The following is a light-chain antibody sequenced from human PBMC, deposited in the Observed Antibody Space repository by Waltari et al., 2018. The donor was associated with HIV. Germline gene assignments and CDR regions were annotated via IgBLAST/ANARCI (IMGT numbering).Light chain of an antibody. CDR3: SSYTSSSTFWV. CDR1: SSYLGGFHY. V-gene: IGLV2-14*03. Sequence: QSALTQPASVSGPPGLSITIPCTGTSSYLGGFHYFPLYPQQPGNAPKLMIYDVSNRPSGVSNRFSGSKSGNTASLTISGLQAEDEADYYCSSYTSSSTFWVCGGGTKLTVL. CDR2: DVS. J-gene: IGLJ3*02.